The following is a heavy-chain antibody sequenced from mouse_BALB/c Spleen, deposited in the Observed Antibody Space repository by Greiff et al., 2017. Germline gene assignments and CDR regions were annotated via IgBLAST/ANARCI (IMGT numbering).Heavy chain of an antibody. J-gene: IGHJ3*01. V-gene: IGHV1-69*02. D-gene: IGHD2-1*01. CDR1: GYTFTSYW. CDR3: ACYGNYEAY. CDR2: IDPSDSYT. Sequence: VQLQQPGAELVKPGASVKLSCKASGYTFTSYWMHWVKQSPGQGLEWIGEIDPSDSYTNYNQKFKGKATLTVDKSSSTAYMHLSSLTSEDSAVYYCACYGNYEAYWGQVTLVTVSA.